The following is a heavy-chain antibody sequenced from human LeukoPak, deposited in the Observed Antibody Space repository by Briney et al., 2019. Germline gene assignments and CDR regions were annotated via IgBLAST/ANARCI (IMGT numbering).Heavy chain of an antibody. CDR2: ISSNGGST. D-gene: IGHD6-25*01. CDR3: AWVGGIATGEYYCDF. J-gene: IGHJ4*02. CDR1: GFTFSSYA. V-gene: IGHV3-64*01. Sequence: GGSLRLSCAASGFTFSSYAMHWVRQAPGKGLEYVSAISSNGGSTYYANSVKGRFTISRDNSKNTLYLQMGSLRAEDMAVYYCAWVGGIATGEYYCDFWGGGTLVTVSS.